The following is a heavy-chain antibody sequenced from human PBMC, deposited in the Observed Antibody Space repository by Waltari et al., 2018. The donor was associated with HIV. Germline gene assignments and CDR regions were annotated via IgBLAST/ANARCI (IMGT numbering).Heavy chain of an antibody. CDR3: ARGRTGYSYLDS. D-gene: IGHD2-15*01. J-gene: IGHJ4*02. Sequence: TLSLICDVYHDSLHCYYWNWLRQAPGKDFEWIGYFYSTGSVNYHPSLPSRGTMSMDSSRKQFSLKLTSVTPADTATYFCARGRTGYSYLDSWGQGKLVTVSS. CDR2: FYSTGSV. V-gene: IGHV4-59*01. CDR1: HDSLHCYY.